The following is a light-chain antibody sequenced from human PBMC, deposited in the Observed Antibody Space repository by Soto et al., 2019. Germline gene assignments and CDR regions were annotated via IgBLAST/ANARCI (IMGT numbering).Light chain of an antibody. Sequence: SYELTQPPSVSVAPGKTARITCGGNNIGSKSVHWYQQKPGQAPVLVIYYDSDRPSGIPERFSGSNSGNTATLTISRVEAXXXXXXYCQVWDSSSDHHVVFGGGTKVTV. CDR1: NIGSKS. V-gene: IGLV3-21*04. J-gene: IGLJ2*01. CDR2: YDS. CDR3: QVWDSSSDHHVV.